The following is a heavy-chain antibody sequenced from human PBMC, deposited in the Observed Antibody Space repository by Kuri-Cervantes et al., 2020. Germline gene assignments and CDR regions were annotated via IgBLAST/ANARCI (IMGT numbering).Heavy chain of an antibody. CDR3: AREGVLRFLEWLPPRNYYYYMDV. CDR1: GGSISSSNW. CDR2: IYHSGST. J-gene: IGHJ6*03. D-gene: IGHD3-3*01. Sequence: SETLSLTCAVSGGSISSSNWWSWVRQPPGKGLEWIGEIYHSGSTNYNPSLKSRVTISVDKSKNQFSLKLSPVTAADTAVYYCAREGVLRFLEWLPPRNYYYYMDVRGKGTTVTVSS. V-gene: IGHV4-4*02.